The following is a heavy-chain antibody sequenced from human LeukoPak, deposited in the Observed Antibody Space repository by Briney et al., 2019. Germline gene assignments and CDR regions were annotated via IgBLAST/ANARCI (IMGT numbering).Heavy chain of an antibody. Sequence: PGGSLRLSCAASGFTFSSYAMSWVRQAPGKGLEWVSAISGSGGSTYYADSVKGRFTISRDNSKNTLYLQMNSLRAEDTAVYYCAKGPNVLLWFGEFYFDYWGQGTLVTVSS. CDR2: ISGSGGST. J-gene: IGHJ4*02. D-gene: IGHD3-10*01. V-gene: IGHV3-23*01. CDR3: AKGPNVLLWFGEFYFDY. CDR1: GFTFSSYA.